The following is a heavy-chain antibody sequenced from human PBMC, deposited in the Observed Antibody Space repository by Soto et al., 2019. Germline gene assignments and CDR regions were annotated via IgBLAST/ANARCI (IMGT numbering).Heavy chain of an antibody. CDR3: ARDLSYGRLYYYGMDV. D-gene: IGHD5-18*01. CDR2: ISYDGSNK. J-gene: IGHJ6*02. V-gene: IGHV3-30-3*01. CDR1: GFTFSSYA. Sequence: GGSLRLSCAASGFTFSSYAMHWVRQAPGKGLEWVAVISYDGSNKYYADSVKGRFTISRDNSKNTLYLQMNSLRAEDTAVYYCARDLSYGRLYYYGMDVWGQGTTVTVSS.